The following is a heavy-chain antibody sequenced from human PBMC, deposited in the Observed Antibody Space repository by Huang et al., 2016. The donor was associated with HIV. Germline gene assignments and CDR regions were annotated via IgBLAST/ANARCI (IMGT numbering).Heavy chain of an antibody. D-gene: IGHD2-8*02. Sequence: EVQLVESGGGLIQPGGSLRLSCAASGFTVSTNYMTWVRQAPGKGLGWVSLSYSGGTTYYADSGKGRFTIARDDSENTLYLHMTSLRAGDTAVYYCAKEGDTGAALGYWGQGTLVTVS. CDR1: GFTVSTNY. V-gene: IGHV3-53*01. CDR2: SYSGGTT. J-gene: IGHJ4*02. CDR3: AKEGDTGAALGY.